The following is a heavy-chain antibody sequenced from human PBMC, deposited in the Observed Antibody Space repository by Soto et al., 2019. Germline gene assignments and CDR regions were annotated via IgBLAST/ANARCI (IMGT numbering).Heavy chain of an antibody. CDR3: ARHPAGLRYFDWLPGSSRGKNWFDP. V-gene: IGHV5-10-1*01. D-gene: IGHD3-9*01. J-gene: IGHJ5*02. CDR1: GYSFTSYW. CDR2: IDPSDSYT. Sequence: GESLKISCKGSGYSFTSYWISWVRQMPGKGLEWMGRIDPSDSYTNYSPSFQGHVTISADKSISTAYLQWSSLKASDTAMYYCARHPAGLRYFDWLPGSSRGKNWFDPWGQGTLVTVSS.